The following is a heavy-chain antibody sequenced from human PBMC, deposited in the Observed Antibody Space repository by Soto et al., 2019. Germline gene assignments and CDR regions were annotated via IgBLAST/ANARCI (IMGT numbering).Heavy chain of an antibody. V-gene: IGHV4-59*01. CDR3: ARMWYGGNYGVVV. Sequence: QVQLQESGPGLVKPSETLSLTCTVSGGSILSYYWSWIRQPPGKGLEWIGNIYYTGSSNYNPSLKSRVTMSVDTSKNQFSLKLTSVTAADTAMYYCARMWYGGNYGVVVWGQGTTVTVSS. J-gene: IGHJ6*02. D-gene: IGHD2-15*01. CDR1: GGSILSYY. CDR2: IYYTGSS.